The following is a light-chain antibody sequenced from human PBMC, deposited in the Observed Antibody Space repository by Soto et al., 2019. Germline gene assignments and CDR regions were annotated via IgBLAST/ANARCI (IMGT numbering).Light chain of an antibody. CDR2: DSS. Sequence: EIVMTQSPATLSVSPGERATLSCRASQSVNSNLAWYRQKPGQAPRLLISDSSTRATGVPARFIGSGSGTEFTLTISWLQSEDSGIFYCQQYNFWPPLTFGGGTKVEIK. CDR3: QQYNFWPPLT. CDR1: QSVNSN. V-gene: IGKV3-15*01. J-gene: IGKJ4*01.